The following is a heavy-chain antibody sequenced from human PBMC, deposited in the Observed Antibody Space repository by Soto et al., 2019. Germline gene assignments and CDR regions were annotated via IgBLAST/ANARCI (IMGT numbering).Heavy chain of an antibody. D-gene: IGHD6-13*01. CDR1: GYSFTSYW. CDR3: ARHLAAGNYYYYGMDV. V-gene: IGHV5-51*01. J-gene: IGHJ6*02. Sequence: GESLKISCKGSGYSFTSYWIGWVRQMPGKGLEWMGIIYPGDSDTRYSPSFQGQVTISADKSISTAYLQWSGLKASDTAMYYCARHLAAGNYYYYGMDVWGQGTTVTVSS. CDR2: IYPGDSDT.